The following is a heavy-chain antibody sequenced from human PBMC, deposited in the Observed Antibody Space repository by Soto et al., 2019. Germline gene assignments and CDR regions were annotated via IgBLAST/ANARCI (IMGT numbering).Heavy chain of an antibody. Sequence: EVQLLESGGGLVQPGGSLRLSCAASGFTFSSYAMSWVRQAPGKGLEWVSVITGSGSTTYYAASVKGRFTISSANSKNTLYLQMNSLRAEDTAVYYCARRGGALGYWGQGTLVTVSS. V-gene: IGHV3-23*01. CDR1: GFTFSSYA. CDR2: ITGSGSTT. CDR3: ARRGGALGY. D-gene: IGHD3-16*01. J-gene: IGHJ4*02.